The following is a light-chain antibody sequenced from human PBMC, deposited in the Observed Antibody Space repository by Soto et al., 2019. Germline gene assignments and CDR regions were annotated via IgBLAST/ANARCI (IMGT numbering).Light chain of an antibody. V-gene: IGKV3-15*01. CDR2: GAS. J-gene: IGKJ1*01. CDR1: QSVSSN. Sequence: EIVMTQSPATLSVSPGERATLSCRASQSVSSNLAWYQQKPGQAPRLLIYGASTRATGIPARFSGSGSGTEFTLTIGSLQSEEFGGYCCQQYNNWPAWTLGQGAKVDIK. CDR3: QQYNNWPAWT.